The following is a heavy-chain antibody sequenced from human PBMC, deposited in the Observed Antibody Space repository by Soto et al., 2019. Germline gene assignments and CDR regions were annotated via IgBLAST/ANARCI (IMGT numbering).Heavy chain of an antibody. CDR3: TRQEYGPTNGFDP. Sequence: QVQLQQWGAGLLKPSETLSLTCAVSGGSFIGYYWSWIRQPPGKGLEWSGEINHSGSTNSNPSLKIRVTVSVDTSKNQFTLKLSSVTAADTAVYYCTRQEYGPTNGFDPWGQGTLVTVSS. V-gene: IGHV4-34*01. J-gene: IGHJ5*02. CDR1: GGSFIGYY. CDR2: INHSGST. D-gene: IGHD2-2*01.